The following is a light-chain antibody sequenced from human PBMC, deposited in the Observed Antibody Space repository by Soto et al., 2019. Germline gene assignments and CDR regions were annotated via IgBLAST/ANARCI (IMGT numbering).Light chain of an antibody. CDR1: TGAVTSGHY. CDR3: LLSYSGARPVV. CDR2: DTS. J-gene: IGLJ2*01. Sequence: QAVVTQKPSLTVSPGGTVTLTCGSSTGAVTSGHYPYWFQQKPGQAPRTLIYDTSNKHSWTPARFSGSLLEGKAALTLSGAQPEDEAEYYCLLSYSGARPVVFGGVTKLTV. V-gene: IGLV7-46*01.